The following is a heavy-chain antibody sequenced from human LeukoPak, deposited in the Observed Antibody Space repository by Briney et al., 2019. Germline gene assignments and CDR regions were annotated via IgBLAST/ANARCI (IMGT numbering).Heavy chain of an antibody. D-gene: IGHD6-13*01. CDR3: ATPGYSGSWYGDAFDI. CDR1: GGSISSSNW. J-gene: IGHJ3*02. CDR2: IYHSGST. V-gene: IGHV4-4*02. Sequence: SGTLSLTCAVSGGSISSSNWWSWVRQPPGKGLEWIGEIYHSGSTNYNPSLKSRVTISVDKSKNQFSLKLSSVTAADTAVYYCATPGYSGSWYGDAFDIWGQGTMVTVSS.